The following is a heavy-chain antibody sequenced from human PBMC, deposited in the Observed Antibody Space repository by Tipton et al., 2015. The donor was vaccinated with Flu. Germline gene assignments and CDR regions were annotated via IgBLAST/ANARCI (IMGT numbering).Heavy chain of an antibody. CDR2: ISSSGSTI. Sequence: QLVQSGGGLVQPGGSLRLSCAASGFTFSSYEMNWVRQAPGKGLERVSYISSSGSTIYYADSVKGRFTISRDNAKNSLYLQMNSLRAEDTAVYYCARAATRPPFPFDYWGQGTLVTVSS. V-gene: IGHV3-48*03. CDR3: ARAATRPPFPFDY. CDR1: GFTFSSYE. D-gene: IGHD1-26*01. J-gene: IGHJ4*02.